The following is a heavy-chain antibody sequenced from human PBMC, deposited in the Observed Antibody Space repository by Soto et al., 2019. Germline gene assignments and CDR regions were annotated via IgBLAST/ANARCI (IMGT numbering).Heavy chain of an antibody. D-gene: IGHD3-16*01. CDR2: INWIGGST. CDR1: GFIFGAHA. J-gene: IGHJ4*02. CDR3: ARHGGTPGLYFDY. V-gene: IGHV3-20*04. Sequence: PGGSLRLSCAASGFIFGAHAMSWVRQAPGKGLEWVSAINWIGGSTNYADSMKDRFTISRDNAKNSLYLQMSSLRAEDTALYYCARHGGTPGLYFDYWGQGTPVTVSS.